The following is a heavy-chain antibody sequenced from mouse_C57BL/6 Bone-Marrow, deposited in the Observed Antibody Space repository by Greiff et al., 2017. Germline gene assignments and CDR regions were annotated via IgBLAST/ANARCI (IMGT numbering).Heavy chain of an antibody. CDR3: AREPLDGYFEV. Sequence: EVKLVESGGGLVKPGGSLKLSCAASGFTFSSYAMSWVRQTPEKRLEWVATISDGGSYTYYPDNVKGRFTISRDNAKNNLYLQMSHLKSEDTAMYYCAREPLDGYFEVWGTGGTVTVYS. J-gene: IGHJ1*03. CDR1: GFTFSSYA. V-gene: IGHV5-4*01. CDR2: ISDGGSYT.